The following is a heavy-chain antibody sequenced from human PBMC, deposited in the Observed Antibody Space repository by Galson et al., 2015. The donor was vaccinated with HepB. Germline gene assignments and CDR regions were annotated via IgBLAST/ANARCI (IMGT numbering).Heavy chain of an antibody. CDR1: GFTFSGSA. Sequence: SLRLSCAASGFTFSGSAIHWVRQASGKGPEWVGRIRSKGNDYATSYVESLKGRFTISRDDSRNMAYLRMKSLKTEDTAVYYCTRMGDFSGYSSKWGQGTLVTVSS. J-gene: IGHJ4*02. CDR2: IRSKGNDYAT. V-gene: IGHV3-73*01. D-gene: IGHD5-12*01. CDR3: TRMGDFSGYSSK.